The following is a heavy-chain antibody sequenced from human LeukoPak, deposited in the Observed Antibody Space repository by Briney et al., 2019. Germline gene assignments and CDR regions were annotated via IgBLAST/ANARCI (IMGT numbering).Heavy chain of an antibody. D-gene: IGHD2-21*02. CDR3: ARRSDCGGDCYPNWFDP. J-gene: IGHJ5*02. CDR2: INHSGST. Sequence: PSETLSLTCAVYGGSFSGYYWSWIRQPPGKGLEWIGEINHSGSTNYNPSLKSRVTISVDTSKNQFSLKLSSVTAADTAVYYCARRSDCGGDCYPNWFDPWGQGTLVTVSS. V-gene: IGHV4-34*01. CDR1: GGSFSGYY.